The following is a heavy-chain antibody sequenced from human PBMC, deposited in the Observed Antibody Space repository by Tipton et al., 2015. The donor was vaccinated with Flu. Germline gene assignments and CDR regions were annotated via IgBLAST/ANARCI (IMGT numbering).Heavy chain of an antibody. D-gene: IGHD6-13*01. CDR2: IYYSGST. CDR3: ASVSSSSRCSQDWYFDI. J-gene: IGHJ2*01. CDR1: GGSISSYY. Sequence: LRLSCTVSGGSISSYYWSWIRQPPGKGLEWTGYIYYSGSTNYNPSLKSRVTISVDTSKNQFSLKLSSVTAADTAVYYCASVSSSSRCSQDWYFDIWGRGTLVTVSS. V-gene: IGHV4-59*01.